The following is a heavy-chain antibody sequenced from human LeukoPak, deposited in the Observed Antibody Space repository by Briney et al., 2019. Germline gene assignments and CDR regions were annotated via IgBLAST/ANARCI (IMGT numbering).Heavy chain of an antibody. D-gene: IGHD3-3*01. J-gene: IGHJ3*02. Sequence: ASVKVSCKASGYTFTSYYMHWVRQAPGQGLEWMGIINPSGGSTSYAQKFQGGVTMTRDMSTSTVYMELSSLRSEDTAVYYCAREMGQTYYDFWSGYSLDAFDIWGQGTMVTVSS. CDR1: GYTFTSYY. CDR2: INPSGGST. CDR3: AREMGQTYYDFWSGYSLDAFDI. V-gene: IGHV1-46*01.